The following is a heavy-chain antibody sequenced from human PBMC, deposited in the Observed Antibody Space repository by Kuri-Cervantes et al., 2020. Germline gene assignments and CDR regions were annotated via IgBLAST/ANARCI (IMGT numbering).Heavy chain of an antibody. V-gene: IGHV3-21*01. J-gene: IGHJ6*02. CDR1: GFTFSSYS. D-gene: IGHD6-13*01. CDR3: ARVRSREYYYGMDV. Sequence: GESLKISCAASGFTFSSYSMNWVRQAPGKGLEWVSSTSSSSSYIYYADSVKGRFTISRDNAKNSLYLQMNSLRAEDTAVYYCARVRSREYYYGMDVWGQGTTVTVSS. CDR2: TSSSSSYI.